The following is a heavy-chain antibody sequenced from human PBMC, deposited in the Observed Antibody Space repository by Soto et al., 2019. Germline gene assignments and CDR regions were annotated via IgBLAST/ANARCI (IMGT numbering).Heavy chain of an antibody. D-gene: IGHD3-22*01. V-gene: IGHV1-18*01. CDR3: ARDLYYYDSSGLH. CDR1: GGTFSSYA. J-gene: IGHJ4*02. Sequence: ASVKVSCKASGGTFSSYAISWVRQAPGQGLEWMGGIIAYNGNTNYAQKLQGRVTMTTDTSTSTAYMELRSLRSDDTAVYYCARDLYYYDSSGLHWGQGTLVTVSS. CDR2: IIAYNGNT.